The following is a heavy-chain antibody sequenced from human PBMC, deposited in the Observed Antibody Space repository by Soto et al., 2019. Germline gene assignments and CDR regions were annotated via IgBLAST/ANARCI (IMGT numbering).Heavy chain of an antibody. CDR3: ARGRYGDY. Sequence: QVHLVQSGAEVKKPGASVKVSCKASGYTFTSYGITWVRQAPGQGLEWMGWISAHNGNTDYGQKLQCRVIVTRDTSTSTAYMELRSLISDDTAVYYCARGRYGDYWGQGALVTVSS. J-gene: IGHJ4*02. D-gene: IGHD1-1*01. CDR2: ISAHNGNT. CDR1: GYTFTSYG. V-gene: IGHV1-18*01.